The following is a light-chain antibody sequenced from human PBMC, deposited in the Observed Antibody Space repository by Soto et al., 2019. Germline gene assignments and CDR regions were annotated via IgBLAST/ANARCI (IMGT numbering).Light chain of an antibody. J-gene: IGLJ1*01. CDR3: SSHTSGSTRV. CDR1: SSDVGGYDY. Sequence: QSVLTQPASVSGSPGQSIAISCTGTSSDVGGYDYVSWYQQHPDKAPKLMIYEVTKRPSGVSNRFSGSKSGNTASLTISGVQPEDEADYYCSSHTSGSTRVFGSGTKVTVL. V-gene: IGLV2-14*01. CDR2: EVT.